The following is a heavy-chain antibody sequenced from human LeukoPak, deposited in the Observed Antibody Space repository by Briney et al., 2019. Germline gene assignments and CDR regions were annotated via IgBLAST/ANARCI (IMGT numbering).Heavy chain of an antibody. CDR3: TSFDIVVVPAVTVFDY. CDR1: GFTFGDNA. D-gene: IGHD2-2*01. CDR2: IRSKAYGGTT. V-gene: IGHV3-49*03. J-gene: IGHJ4*02. Sequence: GALRLSCTASGFTFGDNAMSWFRQAPGKGLEWVGFIRSKAYGGTTEYAASVKGRFTISRDDSKSIAYLQMNSLKTEDTAVYYCTSFDIVVVPAVTVFDYWGQGTLGTVSS.